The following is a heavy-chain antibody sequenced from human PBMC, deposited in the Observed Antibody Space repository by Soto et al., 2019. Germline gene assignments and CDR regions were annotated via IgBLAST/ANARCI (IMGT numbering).Heavy chain of an antibody. CDR1: GGTFSKDA. Sequence: QVQLVQSGAEVKKPASSVTVSCKTSGGTFSKDAINWVRQAPGQGLEWMGLLIPVFGSPIYAQKFQGRIRITADESTSTAFMDLSSIRSEDTAVYYCTRVLGYTFEPGKTRYYALDVWGQGTTVSVSS. CDR3: TRVLGYTFEPGKTRYYALDV. CDR2: LIPVFGSP. D-gene: IGHD5-18*01. V-gene: IGHV1-69*01. J-gene: IGHJ6*02.